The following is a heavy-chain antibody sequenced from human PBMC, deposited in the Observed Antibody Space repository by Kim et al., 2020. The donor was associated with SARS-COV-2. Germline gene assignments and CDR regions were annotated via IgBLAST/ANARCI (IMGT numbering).Heavy chain of an antibody. CDR2: INHSGST. Sequence: SETLSLTCAVYGGSFSGYYWSWIRQPPGKGLEWIGEINHSGSTNYNPSLKSRVTISVDTSKNQFSLKLSSVTAADTAVYYCARGFPSSSFYYYYYYGMDDWGQGTTVTVSS. CDR1: GGSFSGYY. D-gene: IGHD6-13*01. V-gene: IGHV4-34*01. CDR3: ARGFPSSSFYYYYYYGMDD. J-gene: IGHJ6*02.